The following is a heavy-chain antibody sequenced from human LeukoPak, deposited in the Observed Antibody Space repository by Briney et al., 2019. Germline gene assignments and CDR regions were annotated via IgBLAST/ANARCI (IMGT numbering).Heavy chain of an antibody. V-gene: IGHV4-34*01. J-gene: IGHJ6*02. CDR1: GGSFSGYY. CDR3: ARYTGSCSSTSCYTGLDV. Sequence: SETLSLTCAVYGGSFSGYYWSWIRQPPGKGLEWIGEINHSGSTNYNPSLKSRVTISVDTSKNQFSLKLSSVTAADTAVYYCARYTGSCSSTSCYTGLDVWGQGTTVTVSS. D-gene: IGHD2-2*02. CDR2: INHSGST.